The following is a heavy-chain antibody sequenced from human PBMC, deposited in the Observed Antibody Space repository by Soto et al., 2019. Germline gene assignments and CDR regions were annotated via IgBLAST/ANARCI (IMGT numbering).Heavy chain of an antibody. CDR3: ANTYFVILSGYHDAFEI. D-gene: IGHD3-9*01. Sequence: PSETLSLTCTVSGGSISSCSFYWGWVRQPPGKGLECIGSVYCSGRTYYNPSLKSRVTISVDTSKNQFSLKLSSVTAADTAVYYCANTYFVILSGYHDAFEIWGQGTMVSV. CDR1: GGSISSCSFY. V-gene: IGHV4-39*01. J-gene: IGHJ3*02. CDR2: VYCSGRT.